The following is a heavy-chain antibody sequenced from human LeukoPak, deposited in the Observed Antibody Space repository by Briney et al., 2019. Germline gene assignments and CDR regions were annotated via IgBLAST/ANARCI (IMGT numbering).Heavy chain of an antibody. D-gene: IGHD3-3*01. CDR1: GFTFSNYA. Sequence: PGRSLRLSCAASGFTFSNYAMHWVRQAPGKGLEGVALISYDGSNKCYADSVKGRFTISRDNSKNTLYLQMNGLRGEDTAVYYCARGAPRNYDFWSGPFDYWGQGSLVTVSS. CDR2: ISYDGSNK. CDR3: ARGAPRNYDFWSGPFDY. J-gene: IGHJ4*02. V-gene: IGHV3-30-3*01.